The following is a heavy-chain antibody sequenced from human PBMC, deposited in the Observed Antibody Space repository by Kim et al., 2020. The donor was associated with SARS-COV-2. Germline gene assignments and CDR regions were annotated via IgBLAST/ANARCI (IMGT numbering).Heavy chain of an antibody. J-gene: IGHJ4*01. CDR1: GFTFSSYA. Sequence: GGSLRLSCAASGFTFSSYAMHWVRQAPGKGLEWVAVISYDGSNKYYADSVKGRFTISRDNSKNTQYLQMNSLRAEDTAVYYCARASSGYYDSSGYYVYWG. CDR3: ARASSGYYDSSGYYVY. CDR2: ISYDGSNK. D-gene: IGHD3-22*01. V-gene: IGHV3-30*04.